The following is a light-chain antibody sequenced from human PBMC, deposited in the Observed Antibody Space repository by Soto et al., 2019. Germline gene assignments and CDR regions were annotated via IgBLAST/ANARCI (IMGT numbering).Light chain of an antibody. CDR1: RPIDNW. V-gene: IGKV1-5*03. CDR2: EAS. CDR3: QQYTVFPWT. Sequence: DIQMTQSPSTLSASVGDRVTITCRASRPIDNWLAWYQQRPGQAPKVLIYEASTLESGVPSRFSGSGSGTELTLVISSVQPDDFATYYCQQYTVFPWTFGQGTNVEIK. J-gene: IGKJ1*01.